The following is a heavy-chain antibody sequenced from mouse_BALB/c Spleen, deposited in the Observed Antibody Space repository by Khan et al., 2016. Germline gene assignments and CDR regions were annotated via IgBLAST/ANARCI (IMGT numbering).Heavy chain of an antibody. CDR3: ASPYGNYAMDY. V-gene: IGHV1-9*01. D-gene: IGHD2-1*01. CDR2: ILPGSDTT. CDR1: GYTFSSYW. J-gene: IGHJ4*01. Sequence: QVQLQQSGAELMKPGASVQISCKATGYTFSSYWIEWVKQRPGHGLQWIGEILPGSDTTNYNEKFKGKATFTADTSSNTAYMQLSSLTSEDSAVXYCASPYGNYAMDYWGHGTSVTVSS.